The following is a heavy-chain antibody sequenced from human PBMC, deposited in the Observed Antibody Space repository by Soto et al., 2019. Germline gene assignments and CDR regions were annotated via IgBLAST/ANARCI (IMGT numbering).Heavy chain of an antibody. CDR2: ISAYNGNT. Sequence: QVQLVQSGAEVKKPGASVKVSCKASGYTFTSYGISWVRQAPGQGLEWMGWISAYNGNTNYAQKLQGRVTMTTDTSTSTAYMELSSLRSDDTAVYYCARPERPHYYYGSGSYYLPLDYWGQGTLVTVSS. D-gene: IGHD3-10*01. V-gene: IGHV1-18*01. J-gene: IGHJ4*02. CDR3: ARPERPHYYYGSGSYYLPLDY. CDR1: GYTFTSYG.